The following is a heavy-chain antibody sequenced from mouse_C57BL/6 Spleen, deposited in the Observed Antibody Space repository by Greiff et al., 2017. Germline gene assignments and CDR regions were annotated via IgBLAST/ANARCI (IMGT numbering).Heavy chain of an antibody. CDR1: GYTFTDYE. J-gene: IGHJ4*01. Sequence: QVQLKQSGAELVRPGASVTLSCKASGYTFTDYEMHWVKQTPVHGLEWIGAIDPETGGTAYNQKFKGKAILTADKSSSTAYMELRSLTSEDSAVYYCSGSYYEGGDYAMDYWGQGTSVTVSS. CDR2: IDPETGGT. D-gene: IGHD2-4*01. CDR3: SGSYYEGGDYAMDY. V-gene: IGHV1-15*01.